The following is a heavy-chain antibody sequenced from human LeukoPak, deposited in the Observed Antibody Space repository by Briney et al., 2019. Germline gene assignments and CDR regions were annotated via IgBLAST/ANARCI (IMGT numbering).Heavy chain of an antibody. J-gene: IGHJ5*02. V-gene: IGHV4-39*01. D-gene: IGHD3-3*01. CDR2: IYYSGST. CDR3: ARHHYDFWSGYIWFDP. Sequence: PSETLSLTCTVSGGSISSGDYYWSWIRQPPGKGLEWIGYIYYSGSTYYNPSLKSRVTISVDTSKNQFSLKLSSVTAADTAVYYCARHHYDFWSGYIWFDPWGQGTLVTVSS. CDR1: GGSISSGDYY.